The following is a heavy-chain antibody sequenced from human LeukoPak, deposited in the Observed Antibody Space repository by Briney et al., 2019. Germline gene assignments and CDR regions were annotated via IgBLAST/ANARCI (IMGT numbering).Heavy chain of an antibody. V-gene: IGHV3-30*04. Sequence: PGGSLRLSCAASGFTFSPYAMHWVRQAPGKGLEWVAVISFDGSDKFYADSVKGRLTISRDNSKKTLYLQMNSLKSEDTALYYCARELEAFDIWGQGTMVTVSS. CDR2: ISFDGSDK. J-gene: IGHJ3*02. D-gene: IGHD3-3*01. CDR1: GFTFSPYA. CDR3: ARELEAFDI.